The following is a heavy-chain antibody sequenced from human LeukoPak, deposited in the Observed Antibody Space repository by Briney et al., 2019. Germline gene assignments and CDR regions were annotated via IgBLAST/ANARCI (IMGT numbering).Heavy chain of an antibody. CDR1: GYTFTGYY. V-gene: IGHV1-2*04. D-gene: IGHD3-9*01. J-gene: IGHJ6*02. CDR3: ARSDYDILTGFPSYYGMDV. Sequence: ASVKVSCKASGYTFTGYYMHWVRQAPGQGLEWMGWINPNSGGTNYAQKFQGWVTMTRDTSISTAYMELSRLRSDDTAVYYCARSDYDILTGFPSYYGMDVWGQGTTVTVSS. CDR2: INPNSGGT.